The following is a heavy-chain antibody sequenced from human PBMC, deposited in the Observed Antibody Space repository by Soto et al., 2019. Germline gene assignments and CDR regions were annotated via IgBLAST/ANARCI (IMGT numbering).Heavy chain of an antibody. Sequence: ETLSLTCTVSGGSISSYYWSWIRQPAGKGLEWIGRIYTSGSTNYNPSLKSRVTMSVDTSKNHFSLKLSSVTAADTAVYYCARSPAYGDYANLDTWGQGTLVTVSS. CDR3: ARSPAYGDYANLDT. V-gene: IGHV4-4*07. J-gene: IGHJ5*02. CDR2: IYTSGST. D-gene: IGHD4-17*01. CDR1: GGSISSYY.